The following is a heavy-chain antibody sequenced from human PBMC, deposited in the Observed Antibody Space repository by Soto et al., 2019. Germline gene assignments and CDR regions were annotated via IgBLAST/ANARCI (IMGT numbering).Heavy chain of an antibody. Sequence: SETLSLTCAVYGGSFSGYYWSWIRQPPGKGLEWIGEINHSGSTNYNPSLKSRVTISVDTSKNQFSLKLSSVTAADTAVYYCARGLDDPGATVTNDAFDIWGQGTMVTVSS. CDR3: ARGLDDPGATVTNDAFDI. V-gene: IGHV4-34*01. CDR2: INHSGST. J-gene: IGHJ3*02. D-gene: IGHD4-17*01. CDR1: GGSFSGYY.